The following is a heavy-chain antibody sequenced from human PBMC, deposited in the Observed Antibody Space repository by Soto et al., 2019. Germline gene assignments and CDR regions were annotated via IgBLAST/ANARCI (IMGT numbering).Heavy chain of an antibody. V-gene: IGHV4-30-2*01. CDR3: ARGGYYDSSGLYY. Sequence: PSETLSLTCAVSCGSISSGGYSWSWIRQPPGKGLEWIGYIYHSGSTYYNPSLKSRVTISADRSKNQFSLKLSSVTAADTAVYYCARGGYYDSSGLYYWGQGTLVTVSS. CDR2: IYHSGST. CDR1: CGSISSGGYS. J-gene: IGHJ4*02. D-gene: IGHD3-22*01.